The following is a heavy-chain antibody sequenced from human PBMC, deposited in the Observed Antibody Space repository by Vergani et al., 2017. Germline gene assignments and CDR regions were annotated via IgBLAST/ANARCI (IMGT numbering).Heavy chain of an antibody. CDR3: ARDRRSIFGVIDAFDI. V-gene: IGHV3-66*02. J-gene: IGHJ3*02. CDR1: GFTVSSNY. D-gene: IGHD3-3*01. CDR2: IYSGGST. Sequence: EVHLVESGGGLVQPGGSLRLSCAASGFTVSSNYMSWVRQAPGKGLEWVSVIYSGGSTYYADSVKGRFTISRDNSKNTLYLQMNSLRAEDTAVYYCARDRRSIFGVIDAFDIWGQGTMVTVSS.